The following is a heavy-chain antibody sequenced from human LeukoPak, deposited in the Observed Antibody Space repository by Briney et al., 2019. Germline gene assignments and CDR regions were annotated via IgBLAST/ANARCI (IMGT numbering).Heavy chain of an antibody. CDR1: GFTVSSNY. V-gene: IGHV3-53*01. CDR3: AKRVYYYDSSGYLNDLDY. D-gene: IGHD3-22*01. CDR2: IYSGGST. J-gene: IGHJ4*02. Sequence: GGSLRLSCAASGFTVSSNYMSWVRQAPGKGLEWVSVIYSGGSTYYADSVKGRFTISRDNSKNTLYLQMNSLRAEDTAVYYCAKRVYYYDSSGYLNDLDYWGQGTLVTVSS.